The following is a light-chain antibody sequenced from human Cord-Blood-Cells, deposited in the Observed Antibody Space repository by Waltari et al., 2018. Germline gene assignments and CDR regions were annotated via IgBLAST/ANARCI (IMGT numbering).Light chain of an antibody. CDR2: LGS. CDR1: QSLLHSNGYNY. CDR3: MQALQTPKT. J-gene: IGKJ1*01. Sequence: DIAMTQSPLSLPVTPGEPASISCRSSQSLLHSNGYNYLHRYLQKPGKYPQLLIYLGSNRAAGVPDRFSGSGSGTDFTLKISRVEAEDVGVYYCMQALQTPKTFGQGTKVEIK. V-gene: IGKV2-28*01.